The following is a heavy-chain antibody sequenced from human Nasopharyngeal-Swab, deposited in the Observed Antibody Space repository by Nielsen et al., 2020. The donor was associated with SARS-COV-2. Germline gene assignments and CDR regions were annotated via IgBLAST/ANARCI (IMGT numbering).Heavy chain of an antibody. J-gene: IGHJ5*02. CDR2: INHSGST. D-gene: IGHD3-10*01. Sequence: PGKGLEWIGEINHSGSTNYNPSLKSRVTISVDTSKNQFSLKLSSVTAADTAVYYCARDLLDIWFGELSFLGWFDPWGQGTLVTVSS. V-gene: IGHV4-34*01. CDR3: ARDLLDIWFGELSFLGWFDP.